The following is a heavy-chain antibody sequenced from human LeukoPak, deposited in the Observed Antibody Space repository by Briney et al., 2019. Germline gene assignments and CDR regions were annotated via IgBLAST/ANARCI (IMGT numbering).Heavy chain of an antibody. CDR3: ARGSGNNDY. J-gene: IGHJ4*02. D-gene: IGHD3-10*01. Sequence: ASVKVSCKASGGTFSSYAISWVRQAPGQGLEWMGRIIPILGIANYARKFQGRVTITADKSTSTAYMELSSLRSEDTAVYYCARGSGNNDYWGQGTLVTVSS. CDR1: GGTFSSYA. CDR2: IIPILGIA. V-gene: IGHV1-69*04.